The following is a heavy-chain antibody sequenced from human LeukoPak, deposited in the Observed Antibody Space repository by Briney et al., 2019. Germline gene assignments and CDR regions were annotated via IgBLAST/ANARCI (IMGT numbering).Heavy chain of an antibody. V-gene: IGHV4-4*07. D-gene: IGHD5-18*01. J-gene: IGHJ3*01. CDR2: IYTSGST. CDR3: ARDWDTTMVNRAFDL. Sequence: SETLSLTCTVSGGSISSYYWSWIRQPAGKGLEWIGRIYTSGSTNYNPSLKSRVTMSVDTSKNQFSLKLSSVTAADTAVYYCARDWDTTMVNRAFDLWGQGTMVTVSS. CDR1: GGSISSYY.